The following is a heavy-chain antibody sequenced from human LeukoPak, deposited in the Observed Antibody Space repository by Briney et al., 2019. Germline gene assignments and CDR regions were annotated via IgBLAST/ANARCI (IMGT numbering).Heavy chain of an antibody. CDR1: GFIYRSYT. V-gene: IGHV3-23*01. CDR2: ISGSAGST. Sequence: GGSLSLFCAPSGFIYRSYTVLCLRHARGEARECVSAISGSAGSTYYAASVKGRFTISRDSSKNTLYLQINSLRAEDTAVYYCPKGFWFGEPTHITHFDYWGQGTLVTVSS. CDR3: PKGFWFGEPTHITHFDY. D-gene: IGHD3-10*01. J-gene: IGHJ4*02.